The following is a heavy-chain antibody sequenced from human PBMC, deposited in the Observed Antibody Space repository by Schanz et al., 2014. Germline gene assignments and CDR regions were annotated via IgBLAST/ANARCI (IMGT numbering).Heavy chain of an antibody. D-gene: IGHD3-3*01. V-gene: IGHV1-69*02. J-gene: IGHJ4*02. CDR1: GGTFSSDT. CDR3: ARGGGPEDVFDI. Sequence: QVQLVQSGAEVKKPGSSVKVSCKASGGTFSSDTFSWVRQAPGQGLEWMGRIVPIAGITNYAQRFQGRVTITADKSTFTAYMELTSLRSEDTAVYYCARGGGPEDVFDIWGQGTRVTISS. CDR2: IVPIAGIT.